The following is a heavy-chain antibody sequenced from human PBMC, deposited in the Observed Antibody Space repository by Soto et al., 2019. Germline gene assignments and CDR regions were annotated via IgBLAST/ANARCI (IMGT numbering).Heavy chain of an antibody. J-gene: IGHJ6*02. CDR3: ARDNGYYDSSGSRYYYYGLDV. CDR2: IIPMLGIT. CDR1: GGTFSSYI. V-gene: IGHV1-69*08. Sequence: QVQLVQSGAEVKKPGSSVKVSCKASGGTFSSYIISWVRQAPGQGLEWMGRIIPMLGITNYAQKFQGRVTITADKSTSTAYMELSSLRSEDTAVYYCARDNGYYDSSGSRYYYYGLDVWGQGTTVTVSS. D-gene: IGHD3-22*01.